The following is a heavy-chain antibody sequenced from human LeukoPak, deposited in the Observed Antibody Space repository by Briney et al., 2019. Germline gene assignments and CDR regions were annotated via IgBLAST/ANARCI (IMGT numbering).Heavy chain of an antibody. D-gene: IGHD2-2*01. CDR2: CYYSWNT. V-gene: IGHV4-39*01. CDR1: GGSISSTSYY. CDR3: ARRNRSCGGTNCQTVYDYMDV. Sequence: SETLSLTCTVSGGSISSTSYYWGWIRQSPGKGLEWIGRCYYSWNTYLSPSLKTRVTITVDTAKNQFSLNLRSVTAADAAVYYCARRNRSCGGTNCQTVYDYMDVWGKGTTVTVSS. J-gene: IGHJ6*03.